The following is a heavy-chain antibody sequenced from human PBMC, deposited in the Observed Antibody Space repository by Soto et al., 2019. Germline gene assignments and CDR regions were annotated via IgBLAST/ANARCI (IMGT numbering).Heavy chain of an antibody. CDR2: INAGNGHT. CDR1: GYTFSNYL. V-gene: IGHV1-3*01. Sequence: QVQLVQSGAEVKKPEASVKVSCKASGYTFSNYLQHWLRQAPGQGLEWMGWINAGNGHTKYSQKFQGRVTFTRDTSATTAFIELSSLRSEDTAVYYCASPSYGSGSYYWGQGTLVTVSS. J-gene: IGHJ4*02. D-gene: IGHD3-10*01. CDR3: ASPSYGSGSYY.